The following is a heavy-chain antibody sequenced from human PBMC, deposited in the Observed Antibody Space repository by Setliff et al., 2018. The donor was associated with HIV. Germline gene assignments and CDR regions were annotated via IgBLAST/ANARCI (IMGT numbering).Heavy chain of an antibody. Sequence: LSLTCTVSGGSISSHYWSWIRQPPGKGLEWIGYVYYIGSTNYNPSLQSRVTISIDTSKTQFSLKLSSVTAADRAVYYCGGSSRWGFVYWGQGTLVTVSS. D-gene: IGHD6-13*01. CDR3: GGSSRWGFVY. J-gene: IGHJ4*02. CDR2: VYYIGST. V-gene: IGHV4-59*11. CDR1: GGSISSHY.